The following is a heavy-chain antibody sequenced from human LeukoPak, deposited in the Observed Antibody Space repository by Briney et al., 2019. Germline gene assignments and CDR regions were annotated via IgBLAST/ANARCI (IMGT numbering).Heavy chain of an antibody. J-gene: IGHJ4*02. CDR1: GFTFSSYW. CDR3: VRDLLLWFGEFDY. D-gene: IGHD3-10*01. Sequence: GGSLRLSCAASGFTFSSYWMSWVRQAPGKGLEWVANIKQDGSEKYYVDSVKGRFTISRDNAKNSLYLQTNSLRAEDTAVYYCVRDLLLWFGEFDYWGQGTLVTVSS. CDR2: IKQDGSEK. V-gene: IGHV3-7*01.